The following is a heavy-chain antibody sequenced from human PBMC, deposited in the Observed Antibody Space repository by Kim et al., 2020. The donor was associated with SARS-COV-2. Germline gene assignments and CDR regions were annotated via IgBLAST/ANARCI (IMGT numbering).Heavy chain of an antibody. CDR3: ARSLAVAGYFDY. Sequence: STPSLKSRVTISVDTSKNQFSLKLSSVTAADTAVYYCARSLAVAGYFDYWGQGTLVTVSS. V-gene: IGHV4-59*01. D-gene: IGHD6-19*01. J-gene: IGHJ4*02.